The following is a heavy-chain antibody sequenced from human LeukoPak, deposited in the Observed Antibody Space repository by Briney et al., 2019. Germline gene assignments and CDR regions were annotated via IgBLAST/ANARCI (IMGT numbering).Heavy chain of an antibody. V-gene: IGHV4-59*01. CDR3: ARVHSGYDMYYFDY. D-gene: IGHD5-12*01. J-gene: IGHJ4*02. CDR2: IYYSGST. Sequence: SETLSLTCTVSGGSISSYYWSWIRQPPGKGLEWIGYIYYSGSTNYNPSLKSRVTISVDMSKNQFSLKLSSVTAADTAVYYCARVHSGYDMYYFDYWGQGTLVTVSS. CDR1: GGSISSYY.